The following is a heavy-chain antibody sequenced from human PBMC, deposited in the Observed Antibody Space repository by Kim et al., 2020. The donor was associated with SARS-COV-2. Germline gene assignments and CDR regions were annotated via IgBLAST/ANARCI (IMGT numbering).Heavy chain of an antibody. D-gene: IGHD1-20*01. V-gene: IGHV3-23*01. CDR3: AKVRITGTLLGY. Sequence: YYADSVKGRFTISRDNSKNTLYLQMNSLRAEDTAVYYCAKVRITGTLLGYWGQGTLVTVSS. J-gene: IGHJ4*02.